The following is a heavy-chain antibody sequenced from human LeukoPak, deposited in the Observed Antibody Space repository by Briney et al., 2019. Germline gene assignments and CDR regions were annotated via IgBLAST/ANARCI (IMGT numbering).Heavy chain of an antibody. CDR1: GFTFTSYA. CDR2: ISGSGGST. CDR3: ARDSGLIVGALNFDY. Sequence: PGGSLRLSCAASGFTFTSYAMSWVRQAPGKGLEWVSGISGSGGSTYYADSVKGRFTISRDNSKNTLYLQMNSLKAEDTAVYYCARDSGLIVGALNFDYWGQGTLVTVSS. J-gene: IGHJ4*02. D-gene: IGHD1-26*01. V-gene: IGHV3-23*01.